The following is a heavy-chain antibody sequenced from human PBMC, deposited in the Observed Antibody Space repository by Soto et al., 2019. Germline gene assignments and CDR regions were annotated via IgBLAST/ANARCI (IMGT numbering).Heavy chain of an antibody. CDR3: ARGGMATITDYYYYYGMDV. J-gene: IGHJ6*02. CDR1: GGSISSYY. D-gene: IGHD5-12*01. V-gene: IGHV4-59*01. CDR2: IYYSGST. Sequence: SETLSLTCTVSGGSISSYYWSWIRQPPGKGLEWIGYIYYSGSTNYNPSLKSRVTISVDTSKNQFSLKLSSVTAADTAVYYCARGGMATITDYYYYYGMDVWGQGTTVTVPS.